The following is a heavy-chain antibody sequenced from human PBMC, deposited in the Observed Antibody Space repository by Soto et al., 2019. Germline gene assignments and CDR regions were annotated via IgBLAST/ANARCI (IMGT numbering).Heavy chain of an antibody. J-gene: IGHJ4*02. V-gene: IGHV4-30-4*01. CDR2: IDYSGST. CDR3: ARDLVDRSGNAFDY. D-gene: IGHD3-22*01. CDR1: GGSISSGDYY. Sequence: SETLSLTYTVSGGSISSGDYYWSWIRQHPGKGLEWIGYIDYSGSTYYNPCLKRRVTISADTSKNQFTLKLSSVTAADAALYYCARDLVDRSGNAFDYWGQGTLVTVSS.